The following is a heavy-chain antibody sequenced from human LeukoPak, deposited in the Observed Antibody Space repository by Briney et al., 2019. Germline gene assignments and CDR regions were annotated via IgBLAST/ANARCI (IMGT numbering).Heavy chain of an antibody. J-gene: IGHJ2*01. CDR3: TRDVTWYFDL. V-gene: IGHV3-74*01. Sequence: PGGSLGLSCVASGFTFSSYWMHWVRQAPGKGLVWVSRINSDGSSTSYADSVKGRFTISRDNAKNTLYLQMNSLRAEDTAVFYCTRDVTWYFDLWGRGTLVTVSS. D-gene: IGHD2/OR15-2a*01. CDR1: GFTFSSYW. CDR2: INSDGSST.